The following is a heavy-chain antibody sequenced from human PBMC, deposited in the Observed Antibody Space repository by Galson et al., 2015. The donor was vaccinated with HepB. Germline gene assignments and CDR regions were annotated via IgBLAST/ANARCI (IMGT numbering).Heavy chain of an antibody. CDR3: ARHPSIAAAGTGFDY. V-gene: IGHV5-51*01. Sequence: QSGAEVKKPGESLKITCKGSGYSFTSYWIGWVRQMPGKGLEWMGIIYPGDSDTRYSPSFQGQVTISADKSISTAYLQWSSLKASDTAMYYCARHPSIAAAGTGFDYWGQGTLVTVSS. J-gene: IGHJ4*02. CDR1: GYSFTSYW. D-gene: IGHD6-13*01. CDR2: IYPGDSDT.